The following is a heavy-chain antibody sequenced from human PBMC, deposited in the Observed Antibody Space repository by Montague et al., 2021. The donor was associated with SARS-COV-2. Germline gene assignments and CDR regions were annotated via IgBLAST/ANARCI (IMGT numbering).Heavy chain of an antibody. D-gene: IGHD5-18*01. CDR1: GGSISSSSYY. Sequence: SETLSLTCTVSGGSISSSSYYWGWIRQPPGKGLEWIGSIYYSGSTYYNPSLESRVTISVDTSKNQFSLKLSSVTAADTAVYYCARTEIQVWSRRWFDPWGQGTLVTVSS. CDR3: ARTEIQVWSRRWFDP. V-gene: IGHV4-39*01. CDR2: IYYSGST. J-gene: IGHJ5*02.